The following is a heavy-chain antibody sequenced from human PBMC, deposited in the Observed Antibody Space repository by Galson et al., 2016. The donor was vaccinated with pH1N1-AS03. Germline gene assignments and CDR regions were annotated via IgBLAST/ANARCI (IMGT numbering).Heavy chain of an antibody. CDR1: GFSLSTTGVG. CDR2: IYWDDDR. J-gene: IGHJ2*01. Sequence: PALVKPTQTLTLTCSFSGFSLSTTGVGVGWIRQPPGKALEYLGLIYWDDDRRYRPSLNSRLTITKDTSKNQVLLRLTNVDPVDTGTYYCERRRAEMSGNWYFDLWGRGTLVTVSS. CDR3: ERRRAEMSGNWYFDL. V-gene: IGHV2-5*02. D-gene: IGHD3-10*01.